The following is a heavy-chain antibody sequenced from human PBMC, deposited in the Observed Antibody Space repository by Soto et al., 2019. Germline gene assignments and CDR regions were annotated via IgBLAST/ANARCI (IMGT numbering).Heavy chain of an antibody. V-gene: IGHV2-70*13. CDR3: ARSIRGPRRFNGRGV. CDR2: IERDDDDK. CDR1: GFSLTSPGMC. D-gene: IGHD1-20*01. Sequence: SGPTLVNPTETLTLTCTFSGFSLTSPGMCVSWIRQSPGKALEWLALIERDDDDKYYSTSLKTRLTISKDTRKNQVVLTMANMEPADTATYYCARSIRGPRRFNGRGVWGRGTTGAVSS. J-gene: IGHJ6*01.